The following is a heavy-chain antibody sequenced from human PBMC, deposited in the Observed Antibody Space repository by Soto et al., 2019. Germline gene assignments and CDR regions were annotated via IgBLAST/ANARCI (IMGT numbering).Heavy chain of an antibody. V-gene: IGHV1-46*01. CDR2: MNPNNGNT. Sequence: QVQLVQSVAEVKKPGASVKVSCKATGFPFSNYYVHWVRQAPGQGLEWMGMMNPNNGNTTNTHKFQGRVAMTXXXXXXXXXXXXXXXXXXXTXLYYCASRLLPAYMRATYPSDIWGQGTKVTVSS. CDR3: ASRLLPAYMRATYPSDI. J-gene: IGHJ3*02. D-gene: IGHD2-2*01. CDR1: GFPFSNYY.